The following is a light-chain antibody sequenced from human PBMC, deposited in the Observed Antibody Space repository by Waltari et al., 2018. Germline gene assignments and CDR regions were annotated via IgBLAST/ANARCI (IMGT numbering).Light chain of an antibody. CDR3: LLYYGGAGV. V-gene: IGLV7-43*01. Sequence: QTVVTQEPSLTVSPGGTVTLTCASSTGAVTSSYYPNWFQQKPGQAPRALIYSTNNKHSGSPGRFSGYLLGGKAARTLSGVQPEDEAEYYCLLYYGGAGVFGGGTKLTVV. CDR2: STN. J-gene: IGLJ3*02. CDR1: TGAVTSSYY.